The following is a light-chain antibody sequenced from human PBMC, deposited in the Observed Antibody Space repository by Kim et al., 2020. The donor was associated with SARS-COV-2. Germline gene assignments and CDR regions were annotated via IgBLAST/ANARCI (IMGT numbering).Light chain of an antibody. Sequence: CPVDSATLSCRTRQSLSSCPLPLYQMTPGQAPRLLLYGLSSRATGIPDWLSGSEAGQDFTFTIRRLEAEDLAVYYCQQNGTSPQTFGQGTKVDI. CDR2: GLS. CDR3: QQNGTSPQT. V-gene: IGKV3-20*01. J-gene: IGKJ1*01. CDR1: QSLSSCP.